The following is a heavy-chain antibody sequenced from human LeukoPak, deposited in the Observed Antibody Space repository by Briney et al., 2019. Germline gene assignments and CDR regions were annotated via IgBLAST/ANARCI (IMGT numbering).Heavy chain of an antibody. D-gene: IGHD2-8*01. V-gene: IGHV4-34*01. CDR2: VNHSGST. J-gene: IGHJ4*01. CDR3: TSGGMVSGDY. Sequence: SETLSLTCAVYGGSFSTYYWSWIRQPPGKGLEWIGEVNHSGSTNYNPSLKSRVTISLDTSKNQFSLKLRSVTAADTAVYYCTSGGMVSGDYWGHGTLVTVSS. CDR1: GGSFSTYY.